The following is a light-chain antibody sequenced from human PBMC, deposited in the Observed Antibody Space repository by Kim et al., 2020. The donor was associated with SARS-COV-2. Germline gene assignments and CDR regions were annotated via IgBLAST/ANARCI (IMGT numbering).Light chain of an antibody. J-gene: IGLJ3*02. CDR1: SENGGVQG. V-gene: IGLV10-54*01. Sequence: QTATVTYTGTSENGGVQGTASRRQHPCHPPKLPSYRSNNRPSEISERFSASRSGNTASLTITGLQPEDEAEYYCSAWDSSLNVWVFGGGTQLTVL. CDR3: SAWDSSLNVWV. CDR2: RSN.